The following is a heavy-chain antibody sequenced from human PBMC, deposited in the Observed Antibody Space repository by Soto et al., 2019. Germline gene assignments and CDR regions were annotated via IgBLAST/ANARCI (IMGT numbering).Heavy chain of an antibody. J-gene: IGHJ6*03. CDR1: GFTFSSYA. Sequence: GGSLRLSCAASGFTFSSYAMSCVRQAPGKGLEWVSAISGSGGSTYYADSVKGRFTISRDNSKNTLYLQMNSLRAEDTAVYYCAKASKSRGLGYYYYMDVWGKGTTVTVSS. V-gene: IGHV3-23*01. D-gene: IGHD2-2*01. CDR3: AKASKSRGLGYYYYMDV. CDR2: ISGSGGST.